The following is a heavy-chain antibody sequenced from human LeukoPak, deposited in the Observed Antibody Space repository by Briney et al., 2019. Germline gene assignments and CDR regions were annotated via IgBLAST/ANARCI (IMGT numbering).Heavy chain of an antibody. V-gene: IGHV3-30*03. Sequence: GGSLRLSCAASGFTFSRYGIHWVRQAPGKGLEWVAVTSVDGSSEYYVDSVKGRFTVSRDNSKNTLYLQMNSLRTEDTAVYYCARDYYGSGSYYGYFDYWGQGTLVTVSS. CDR2: TSVDGSSE. CDR1: GFTFSRYG. J-gene: IGHJ4*02. D-gene: IGHD3-10*01. CDR3: ARDYYGSGSYYGYFDY.